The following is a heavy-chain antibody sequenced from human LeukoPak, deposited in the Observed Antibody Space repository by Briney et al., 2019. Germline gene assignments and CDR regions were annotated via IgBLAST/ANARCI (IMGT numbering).Heavy chain of an antibody. V-gene: IGHV4-61*02. Sequence: SETLSLTCTVSGGSISSGSYHWSWIRQPAGKGLEWIGRIYTSGSTNYNPSLRSRVTISVDTSKNQFSLKLSSVTAADTAVYYCARTSSGVSDGMNVWGQGTTVTVSS. D-gene: IGHD3-22*01. CDR1: GGSISSGSYH. CDR2: IYTSGST. J-gene: IGHJ6*02. CDR3: ARTSSGVSDGMNV.